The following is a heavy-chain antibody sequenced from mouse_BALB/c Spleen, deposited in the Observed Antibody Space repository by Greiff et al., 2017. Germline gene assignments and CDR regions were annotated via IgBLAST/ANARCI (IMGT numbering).Heavy chain of an antibody. CDR2: INPGSGGT. Sequence: QVQLQQSGAELVRPGTSVKVSCKASGYAFTNYLIEWVKQRPGQGLEWIGVINPGSGGTNYNEKFKGKATLTADKSSSTAYMQLSSLTSDDSAVYCCARLGDYWGQGTTLTVSS. CDR3: ARLGDY. V-gene: IGHV1-54*01. J-gene: IGHJ2*01. CDR1: GYAFTNYL.